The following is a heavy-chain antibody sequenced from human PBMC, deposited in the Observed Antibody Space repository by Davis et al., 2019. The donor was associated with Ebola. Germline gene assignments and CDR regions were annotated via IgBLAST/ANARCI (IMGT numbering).Heavy chain of an antibody. Sequence: GESLKISCAASGFTFSSYWMTWVRQAPGKGLEWVANIKQDGSEKYYVDSVKGRFTISRDNAKNSLYLQMSSLRAEDTAVYYCAKDRGWLQFDYWGQGALVTVSS. V-gene: IGHV3-7*03. J-gene: IGHJ4*02. CDR2: IKQDGSEK. D-gene: IGHD5-24*01. CDR1: GFTFSSYW. CDR3: AKDRGWLQFDY.